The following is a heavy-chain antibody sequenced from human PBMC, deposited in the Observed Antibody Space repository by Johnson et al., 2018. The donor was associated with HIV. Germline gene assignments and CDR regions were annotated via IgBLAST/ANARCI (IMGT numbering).Heavy chain of an antibody. CDR2: ISYDGSNK. CDR3: ARVRSSVPYHYSDYPLGLRWAM. CDR1: GFTFSSYA. J-gene: IGHJ1*01. Sequence: QMLLVESGGGLVQPGRSLRLSCAASGFTFSSYAMHWVRQAPGKGLEWVAVISYDGSNKYYADSVKGRFTISRDNSKNTLYLQMNSLRAEDTAVYYCARVRSSVPYHYSDYPLGLRWAMWG. V-gene: IGHV3-30-3*01. D-gene: IGHD4-11*01.